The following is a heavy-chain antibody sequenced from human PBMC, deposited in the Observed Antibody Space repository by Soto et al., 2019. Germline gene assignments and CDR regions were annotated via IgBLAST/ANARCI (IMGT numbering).Heavy chain of an antibody. D-gene: IGHD2-8*01. CDR3: ARVGVEVDFYYYYMDV. CDR2: ISSSSSYI. Sequence: EVQLVESGGGLVKPGGSLRLSCAASGFTFSSYSMNWVRQAPGKGLEWVSSISSSSSYIYYADSVKGRFTISRDNAKNSLYLQMNSLRAEDTAVYYCARVGVEVDFYYYYMDVWGKGNTVTVSS. V-gene: IGHV3-21*01. J-gene: IGHJ6*03. CDR1: GFTFSSYS.